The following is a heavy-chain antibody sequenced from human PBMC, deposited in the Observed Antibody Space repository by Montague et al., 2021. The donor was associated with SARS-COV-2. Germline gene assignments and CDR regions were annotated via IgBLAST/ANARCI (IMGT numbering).Heavy chain of an antibody. CDR3: ARVPSDYYDSSGYYSGAFDI. Sequence: TLSLTCTVSGGSISSGSYYWSWIRQPAGKGLEWIGRIYTSGSTNYNPSLKSRVTISVDTSKNQFSLKPSSVTAADTAVYYCARVPSDYYDSSGYYSGAFDIWGQGTMVTVSS. D-gene: IGHD3-22*01. CDR1: GGSISSGSYY. J-gene: IGHJ3*02. V-gene: IGHV4-61*02. CDR2: IYTSGST.